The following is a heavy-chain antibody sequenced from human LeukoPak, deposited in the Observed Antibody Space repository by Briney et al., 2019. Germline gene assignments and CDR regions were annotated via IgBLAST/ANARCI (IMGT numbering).Heavy chain of an antibody. V-gene: IGHV3-30*18. CDR2: ISYDGSEQ. CDR1: GFTFSSYG. Sequence: GGSLRLSCAASGFTFSSYGMHWVRQAPGKGMEWVAVISYDGSEQYYADSVKGRFTISRDNSKNTLYLQMSSLRTEDTAVYYCAKDLRDDRRSYYFDSWGLGTLVTVSS. D-gene: IGHD3-22*01. J-gene: IGHJ4*02. CDR3: AKDLRDDRRSYYFDS.